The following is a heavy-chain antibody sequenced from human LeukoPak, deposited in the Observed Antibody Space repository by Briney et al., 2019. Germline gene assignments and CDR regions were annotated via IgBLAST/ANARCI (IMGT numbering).Heavy chain of an antibody. Sequence: ASVKVSCKASGYTFTSYGINWVRQATGQGLEWMGWMNPNSGNTGYAQKFQGRVTMTRNTSISTAYMELSSLRSEDTAVYYCARASRKVRGAFDYWGQGTLVTVSS. V-gene: IGHV1-8*02. CDR3: ARASRKVRGAFDY. D-gene: IGHD3-10*01. CDR2: MNPNSGNT. CDR1: GYTFTSYG. J-gene: IGHJ4*02.